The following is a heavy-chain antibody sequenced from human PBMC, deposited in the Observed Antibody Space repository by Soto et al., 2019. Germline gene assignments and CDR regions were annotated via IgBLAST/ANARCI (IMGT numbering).Heavy chain of an antibody. CDR1: GGSFSGYY. CDR3: ARGFANDMWSRWFDP. CDR2: INHSGST. D-gene: IGHD1-1*01. J-gene: IGHJ5*02. Sequence: SETLSLTCAVYGGSFSGYYWSWIRQPPGKGLELIGEINHSGSTNYNPSLKSRVTISVDTSKNQFSLKLSSVTAADTAVYYCARGFANDMWSRWFDPWGQGTLVTVSS. V-gene: IGHV4-34*01.